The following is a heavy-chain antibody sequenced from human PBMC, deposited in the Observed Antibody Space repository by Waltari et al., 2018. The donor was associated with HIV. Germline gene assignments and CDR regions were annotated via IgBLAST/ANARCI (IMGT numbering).Heavy chain of an antibody. CDR2: LYYTGTT. J-gene: IGHJ5*02. CDR1: GGSITSSSDY. CDR3: ARLPDTPGVTWGRWFDR. D-gene: IGHD3-3*01. Sequence: QLQLQESGPGLVKPSETLSLTCNVSGGSITSSSDYWAWIRQPPGKDLDWIGSLYYTGTTHYNPSLKSRVTISVDTSKNRFSLKLNSVTAADTAVYYCARLPDTPGVTWGRWFDRWGQGTLVTVSS. V-gene: IGHV4-39*01.